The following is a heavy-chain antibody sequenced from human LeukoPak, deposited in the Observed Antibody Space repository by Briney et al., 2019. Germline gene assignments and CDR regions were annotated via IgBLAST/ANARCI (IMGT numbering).Heavy chain of an antibody. CDR3: AKDLNTYYDFWSGLNAFDI. CDR2: IRYDGSNK. J-gene: IGHJ3*02. D-gene: IGHD3-3*01. CDR1: GFTFSSYG. Sequence: GGSLRLSCAASGFTFSSYGMHWVRQAPGKGLEWVAFIRYDGSNKYYADSVKGRFTISRDNSKNTLYLQMNSLRAEDTAVYYCAKDLNTYYDFWSGLNAFDIWAKGQWSPSLQ. V-gene: IGHV3-30*02.